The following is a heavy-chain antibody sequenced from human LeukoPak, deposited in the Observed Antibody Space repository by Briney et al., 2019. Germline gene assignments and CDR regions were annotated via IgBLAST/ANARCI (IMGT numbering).Heavy chain of an antibody. V-gene: IGHV1-3*01. J-gene: IGHJ4*02. CDR3: AMSVGMPPIPSFDY. D-gene: IGHD7-27*01. CDR2: VSAANNP. CDR1: GYIFTPHH. Sequence: GASVKVSCKPSGYIFTPHHIHWMRQAPGQGLELLGWVSAANNPEYSQKFQGRVVITRDASATTSYLELNSLRSEDTAVYYCAMSVGMPPIPSFDYWGQGTLVTVSS.